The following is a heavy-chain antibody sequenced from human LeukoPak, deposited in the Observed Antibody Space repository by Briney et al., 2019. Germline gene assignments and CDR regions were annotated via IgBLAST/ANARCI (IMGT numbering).Heavy chain of an antibody. CDR2: IYYSGST. Sequence: SETLSLTCTVSGGSISSSNFYWGWIRQPPGKGLEWIGSIYYSGSTYYNPSLKSRVTISVDTSKNQFSLELSSVTAADTAVYYCARDVGATPGYFDYWGQGTLVTVSS. J-gene: IGHJ4*02. V-gene: IGHV4-39*07. CDR3: ARDVGATPGYFDY. D-gene: IGHD1-26*01. CDR1: GGSISSSNFY.